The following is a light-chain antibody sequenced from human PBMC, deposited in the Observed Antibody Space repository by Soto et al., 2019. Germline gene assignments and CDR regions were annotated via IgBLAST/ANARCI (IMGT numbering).Light chain of an antibody. J-gene: IGKJ4*01. V-gene: IGKV3-15*01. CDR3: QQYKNWPPIA. CDR2: GAS. CDR1: QSVSGD. Sequence: EIVMTQSPATLSVSPGDRATLSCRSSQSVSGDLAWYRHKPCQAPRLLIYGASTRATGIPARFSGSGSGTEFTLTIGILHSEDFAGYYCQQYKNWPPIAFGGGTKVEIK.